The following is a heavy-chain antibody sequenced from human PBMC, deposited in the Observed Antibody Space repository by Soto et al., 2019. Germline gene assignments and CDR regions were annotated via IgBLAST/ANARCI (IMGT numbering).Heavy chain of an antibody. J-gene: IGHJ6*03. V-gene: IGHV3-9*01. D-gene: IGHD3-10*01. Sequence: GGSLRLSCAASGFTFDDYAMHWVRQAPGKGLEWVSGISWNSGSIGYADSVKGRFTISRDNAKNSLYLQMNSLRAEDTALYYCANFRLMVRGDIFGFRDMDVWGKGTTVTVSS. CDR3: ANFRLMVRGDIFGFRDMDV. CDR2: ISWNSGSI. CDR1: GFTFDDYA.